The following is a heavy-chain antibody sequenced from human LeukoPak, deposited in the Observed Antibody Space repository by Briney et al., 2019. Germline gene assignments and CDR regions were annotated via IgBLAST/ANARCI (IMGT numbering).Heavy chain of an antibody. D-gene: IGHD1-26*01. CDR2: INPNSGGT. CDR3: ARDRELPSY. CDR1: GYTFIGYY. J-gene: IGHJ4*02. V-gene: IGHV1-2*02. Sequence: ASVKVSCKASGYTFIGYYIHWVRQAPGQGLEWMGWINPNSGGTNYAQKLQGRVTMTRDTSISTAYMELSSLRSDDTAVCYCARDRELPSYWGQGTLVTVSS.